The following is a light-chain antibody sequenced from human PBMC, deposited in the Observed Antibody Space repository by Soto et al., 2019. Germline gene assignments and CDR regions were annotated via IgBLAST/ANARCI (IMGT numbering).Light chain of an antibody. J-gene: IGKJ3*01. CDR2: AAS. Sequence: DIQMTQSPSSLSASVGDRVTISCRASQGISNYLAWYQQKPGKAPRLLIYAASSLQSGVSFRFTASGSGTDFTLTISSLQPEDVATYYCQNYNWPPFTCGPGTKVDIK. CDR1: QGISNY. V-gene: IGKV1-27*01. CDR3: QNYNWPPFT.